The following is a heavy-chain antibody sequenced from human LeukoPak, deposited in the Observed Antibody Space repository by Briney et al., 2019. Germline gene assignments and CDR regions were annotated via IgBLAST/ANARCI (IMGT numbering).Heavy chain of an antibody. Sequence: GASVKVSCKASGYTFTGYYMHWVRQAPGQGLEWMGWINPNSGGTNYAQKFQGRVTMTRDTSISTAYMELSRLRSDDTAVYYYARDGGSGSSNWFDPWGQGTLVTVSS. CDR1: GYTFTGYY. D-gene: IGHD1-26*01. J-gene: IGHJ5*02. CDR3: ARDGGSGSSNWFDP. V-gene: IGHV1-2*02. CDR2: INPNSGGT.